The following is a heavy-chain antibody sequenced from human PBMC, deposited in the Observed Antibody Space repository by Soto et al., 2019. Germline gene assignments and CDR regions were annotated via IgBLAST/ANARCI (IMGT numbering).Heavy chain of an antibody. Sequence: GGSLRLSCAASGFTFSDYYMSWIRQAPGKGLEWVSYISSSSSYTNYADSVKGRFTISRDNAKNSLYLQMNSLRAEDTAVYYCARESPREIVVVSPEFDYWGQGTLVTVSS. CDR2: ISSSSSYT. J-gene: IGHJ4*02. CDR1: GFTFSDYY. V-gene: IGHV3-11*05. CDR3: ARESPREIVVVSPEFDY. D-gene: IGHD3-22*01.